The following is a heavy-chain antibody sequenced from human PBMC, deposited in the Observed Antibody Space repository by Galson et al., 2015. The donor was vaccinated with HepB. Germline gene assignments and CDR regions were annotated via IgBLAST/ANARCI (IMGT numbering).Heavy chain of an antibody. D-gene: IGHD2-2*01. V-gene: IGHV3-21*01. Sequence: SLRLSCAASGFTFSSYSMNWVRQAPGKGLEWVSSISSSSSYIYYADSVKGRFTIPRDNAKNSLYLQMNSLRAEDTAVYYCASGYCSSTSCYLYYFDYWGQGTLVTVSS. J-gene: IGHJ4*02. CDR2: ISSSSSYI. CDR1: GFTFSSYS. CDR3: ASGYCSSTSCYLYYFDY.